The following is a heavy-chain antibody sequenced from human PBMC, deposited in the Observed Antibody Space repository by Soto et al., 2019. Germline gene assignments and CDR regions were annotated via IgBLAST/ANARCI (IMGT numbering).Heavy chain of an antibody. V-gene: IGHV3-30*18. CDR1: GFTFSSYG. Sequence: GGSLRLSCAASGFTFSSYGMHWVRQAPGKGLEWVAVISYDGSNKYYADSVKGRFTISRDNSKNTLYLQMNSLRAEDTAVYYCAKEGEVTAIENYFDYWGQGTLVTVS. D-gene: IGHD2-21*02. CDR3: AKEGEVTAIENYFDY. J-gene: IGHJ4*02. CDR2: ISYDGSNK.